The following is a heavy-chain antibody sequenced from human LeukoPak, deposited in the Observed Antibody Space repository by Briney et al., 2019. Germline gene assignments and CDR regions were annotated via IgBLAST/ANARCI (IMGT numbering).Heavy chain of an antibody. CDR3: ARGRYSYGYGY. Sequence: SVKVSCKASGGTFSSYAISWVRQAPGQELEWMGRIIPILGIANYAQKFQGRVTITADKSTSTAYMELSSLRSEDTAVYYCARGRYSYGYGYWGQGTLVTVSS. D-gene: IGHD5-18*01. CDR2: IIPILGIA. CDR1: GGTFSSYA. J-gene: IGHJ4*02. V-gene: IGHV1-69*04.